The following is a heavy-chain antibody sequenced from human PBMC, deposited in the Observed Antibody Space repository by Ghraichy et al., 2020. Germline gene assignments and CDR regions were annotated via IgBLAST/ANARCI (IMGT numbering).Heavy chain of an antibody. J-gene: IGHJ6*03. D-gene: IGHD6-19*01. V-gene: IGHV1-2*04. Sequence: ASVKVSCKASGYTFTGYYMHWVRQAPGQGLEWMGWINPNSGGTNYAQKFQGWVTMTRDTSISTAYMELSRLRSDDTAVYYCARGIAVGDYYMDVWGKGTTVTVSS. CDR1: GYTFTGYY. CDR2: INPNSGGT. CDR3: ARGIAVGDYYMDV.